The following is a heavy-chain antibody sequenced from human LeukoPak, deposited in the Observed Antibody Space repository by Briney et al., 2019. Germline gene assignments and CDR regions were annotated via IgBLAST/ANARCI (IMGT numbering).Heavy chain of an antibody. V-gene: IGHV1-18*01. J-gene: IGHJ4*02. D-gene: IGHD2-2*01. CDR3: ARASIAVVPAAIPDDY. Sequence: GASVKVSCKASGYTFTSYGISWVRQAPGQGLEWMGWISAYNGNTNYAQKLQGRVTMTTDTSTSTAHMELRSLRSDDTAVYYCARASIAVVPAAIPDDYWGQGTLVTVSS. CDR2: ISAYNGNT. CDR1: GYTFTSYG.